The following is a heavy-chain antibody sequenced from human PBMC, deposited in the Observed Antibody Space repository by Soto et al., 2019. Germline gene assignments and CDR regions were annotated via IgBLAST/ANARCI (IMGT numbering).Heavy chain of an antibody. J-gene: IGHJ6*02. D-gene: IGHD3-10*01. CDR1: GFTFSSYS. V-gene: IGHV3-21*01. CDR2: ISSSSSYI. CDR3: ARDMGRDYGSGSYYISYYYYGMDV. Sequence: PGGSLRLSCAASGFTFSSYSMNWVRQAPGKGLEWVSSISSSSSYIYYADSVKGRFTISRDNAKNSLYLQMNSLRAEDTAVYYCARDMGRDYGSGSYYISYYYYGMDVWGQGTTVTVSS.